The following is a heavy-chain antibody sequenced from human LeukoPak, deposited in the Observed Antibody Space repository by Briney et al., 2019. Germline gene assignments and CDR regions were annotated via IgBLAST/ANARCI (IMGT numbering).Heavy chain of an antibody. CDR2: INPNSGGT. V-gene: IGHV1-2*02. CDR3: ARVPVAGSFDY. CDR1: GDTFSNYA. Sequence: ASVKVSCKASGDTFSNYAISWVRQAPGQGLEWMGWINPNSGGTNYAQKFQGRVTMTRDTSISTTYMELSRLRSDDTAVYYCARVPVAGSFDYWGQGTLVTVSS. D-gene: IGHD6-19*01. J-gene: IGHJ4*02.